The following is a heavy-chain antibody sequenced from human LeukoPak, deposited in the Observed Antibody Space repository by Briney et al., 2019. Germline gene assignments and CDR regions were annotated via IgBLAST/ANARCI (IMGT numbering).Heavy chain of an antibody. CDR3: ARLSAYYYGSFFYYYMDV. J-gene: IGHJ6*03. CDR1: GFSFSSYW. CDR2: IKQDESER. D-gene: IGHD3-10*01. Sequence: GGSLRLSCEGSGFSFSSYWMTWVRQSPGKGPEWVANIKQDESERYTVDSVKGRFTISRDNAKNSVYLHMNNLRAEGTALYYCARLSAYYYGSFFYYYMDVWGKGTTVTVSS. V-gene: IGHV3-7*01.